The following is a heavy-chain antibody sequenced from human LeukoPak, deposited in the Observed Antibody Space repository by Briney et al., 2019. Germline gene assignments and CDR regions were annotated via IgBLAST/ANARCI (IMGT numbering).Heavy chain of an antibody. CDR3: ARHSDFWSGYYLSWFDP. Sequence: SETLCLTCTASGGSISSYYWSWIRQPPGKGLECIGYIYTSGSTNYNPSLKSRVAISVDTSKNQFSLKLSSVTAADTAVYYCARHSDFWSGYYLSWFDPWGQGTLVTVSS. CDR1: GGSISSYY. D-gene: IGHD3-3*01. V-gene: IGHV4-4*09. CDR2: IYTSGST. J-gene: IGHJ5*02.